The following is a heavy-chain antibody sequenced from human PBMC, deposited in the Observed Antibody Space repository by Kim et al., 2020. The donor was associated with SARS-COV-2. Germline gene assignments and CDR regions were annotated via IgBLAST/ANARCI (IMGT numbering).Heavy chain of an antibody. J-gene: IGHJ5*02. Sequence: GGSLRLSCAASGFTFSSYVVTWVRQAPGKGLEWVSTISGSGGSTYYAGSVKGRFTISRDNSKSTLYLQMNSLRADDTAVYYCAKDLTAAGSGPDWFDPWGQGTLVTVSS. D-gene: IGHD6-13*01. CDR1: GFTFSSYV. CDR2: ISGSGGST. V-gene: IGHV3-23*01. CDR3: AKDLTAAGSGPDWFDP.